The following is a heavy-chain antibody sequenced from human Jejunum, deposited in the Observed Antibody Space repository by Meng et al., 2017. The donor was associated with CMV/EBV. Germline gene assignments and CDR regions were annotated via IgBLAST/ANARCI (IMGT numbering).Heavy chain of an antibody. CDR2: IKQDGSEK. V-gene: IGHV3-7*01. Sequence: PFSSYWVSWVRQAPGKGLEWVANIKQDGSEKYYVDSVKGRFTISRDNAKNSLYLQMNSLRAEDTAVYYCARGGVLLWFGELGFDYWGQGTLVTVSS. CDR1: PFSSYW. CDR3: ARGGVLLWFGELGFDY. J-gene: IGHJ4*02. D-gene: IGHD3-10*01.